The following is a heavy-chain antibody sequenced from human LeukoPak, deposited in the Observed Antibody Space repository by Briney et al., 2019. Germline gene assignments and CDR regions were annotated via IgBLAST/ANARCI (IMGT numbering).Heavy chain of an antibody. CDR2: IYYSGST. J-gene: IGHJ4*02. CDR3: ARDRGGGYEGFEY. V-gene: IGHV4-30-4*08. CDR1: GFNVSNNY. Sequence: LRLSCAASGFNVSNNYMTWIRQPPGKGLEWIAYIYYSGSTYYNPSLKSRLTISVDTSKNQFSLKLSSVTAADTAVYYCARDRGGGYEGFEYWGQGALVTVSS. D-gene: IGHD2-15*01.